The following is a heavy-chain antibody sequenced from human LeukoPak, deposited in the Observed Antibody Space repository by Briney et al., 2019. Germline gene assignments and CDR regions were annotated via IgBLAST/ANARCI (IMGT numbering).Heavy chain of an antibody. CDR2: INRSGGST. CDR3: ARDRATVIGYYYYYYMDV. CDR1: GYTFTNYY. J-gene: IGHJ6*03. V-gene: IGHV1-46*03. D-gene: IGHD4-11*01. Sequence: ASVKVSCKASGYTFTNYYMHWVRQAPGQGLEWMGIINRSGGSTSYAQKFQGRVTMTRDTSTSTVYMELNSLRSEDTAVYYCARDRATVIGYYYYYYMDVWGKGTTVTVSS.